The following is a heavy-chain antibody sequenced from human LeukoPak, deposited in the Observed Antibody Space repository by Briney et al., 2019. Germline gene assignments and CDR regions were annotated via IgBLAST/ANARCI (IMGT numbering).Heavy chain of an antibody. CDR2: INHSGST. J-gene: IGHJ4*02. Sequence: SETLSLTCAVYGGSFSGYYWSWIRQPPGRGLEWIGEINHSGSTNYNPSLKGRVTISVDTSKNQFSLKLSSVTAADTAVYYCARSYGSGSYGYGLDYWGQGTLVTVSS. D-gene: IGHD3-10*01. CDR1: GGSFSGYY. V-gene: IGHV4-34*01. CDR3: ARSYGSGSYGYGLDY.